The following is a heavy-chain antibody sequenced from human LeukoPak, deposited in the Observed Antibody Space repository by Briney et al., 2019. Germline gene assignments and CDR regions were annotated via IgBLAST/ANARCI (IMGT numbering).Heavy chain of an antibody. V-gene: IGHV1-8*01. Sequence: GASVKVSCKASGYTFTSYDINWVRQATGQGLEWMGWMNPNSGNTGYAQKFQGRVTMTRNTSISTAYMELSSLRSEDTAVYYCARVTGVIAMYYFDYWGQGTLVTVSS. J-gene: IGHJ4*02. D-gene: IGHD3-10*01. CDR3: ARVTGVIAMYYFDY. CDR2: MNPNSGNT. CDR1: GYTFTSYD.